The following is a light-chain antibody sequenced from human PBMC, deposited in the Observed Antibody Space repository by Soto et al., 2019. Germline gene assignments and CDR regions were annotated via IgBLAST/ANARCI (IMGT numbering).Light chain of an antibody. Sequence: EIVMTQSPATLSVSPGERATLSCRASQSVSSNLAWYQQKPGQAPRLLIYGAYTRATGIPARCSGSGSGTEFPLTISSLQSEDFAVYYCQQYNNWPLTFGGGTKVEIK. CDR2: GAY. V-gene: IGKV3-15*01. CDR3: QQYNNWPLT. CDR1: QSVSSN. J-gene: IGKJ4*01.